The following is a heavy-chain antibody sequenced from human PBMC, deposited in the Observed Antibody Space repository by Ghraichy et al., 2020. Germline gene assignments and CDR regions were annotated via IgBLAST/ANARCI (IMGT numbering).Heavy chain of an antibody. V-gene: IGHV3-33*01. CDR3: ARDGSTSRDYYYYYGMDV. CDR1: GFTFSSYG. Sequence: SCAASGFTFSSYGMHWVRQAPGKGLEWVAVIWYDGSNKYYADSVKGRFTISRDNSKNTLYLQMNSLRAEDTAVYYCARDGSTSRDYYYYYGMDVWGQGTTVTVSS. D-gene: IGHD2-2*01. CDR2: IWYDGSNK. J-gene: IGHJ6*02.